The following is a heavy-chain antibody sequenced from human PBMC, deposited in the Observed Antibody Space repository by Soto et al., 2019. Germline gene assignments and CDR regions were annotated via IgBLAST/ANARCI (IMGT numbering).Heavy chain of an antibody. Sequence: PGGSLRLSCTASGVTLSSYWMRWVRQAPGKVLEWVANIKQDGSEKYYVDSVKGRFTISRDNAKNSLYLQMNSLRAEDTAVYYCARELGAWIQLWSSNNYFHYWGQGP. CDR2: IKQDGSEK. V-gene: IGHV3-7*03. CDR1: GVTLSSYW. D-gene: IGHD5-18*01. J-gene: IGHJ4*02. CDR3: ARELGAWIQLWSSNNYFHY.